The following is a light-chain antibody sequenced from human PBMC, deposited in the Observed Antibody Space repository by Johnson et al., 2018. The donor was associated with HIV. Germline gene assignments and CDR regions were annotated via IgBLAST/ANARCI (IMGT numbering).Light chain of an antibody. Sequence: QSVLTQPPSVSAAPGQKVTISCSGSSSNIGNNYVSWYQQLPGTAPKLLIYENNKRPSGIPDRFSGSKSGTSATLGITGLQTGDEADYYCGTWDSSLSALYVFGTGTQVT. J-gene: IGLJ1*01. CDR2: ENN. CDR3: GTWDSSLSALYV. CDR1: SSNIGNNY. V-gene: IGLV1-51*02.